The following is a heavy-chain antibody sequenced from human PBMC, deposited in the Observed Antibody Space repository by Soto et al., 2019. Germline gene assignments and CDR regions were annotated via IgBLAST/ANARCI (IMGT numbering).Heavy chain of an antibody. J-gene: IGHJ6*02. CDR1: GGTFSSYA. V-gene: IGHV1-69*13. Sequence: SVKVSCKASGGTFSSYAISWVREAPGQGLEWMGGIIPIFGTANYAQKFQGRVTITADESTSTAYMELSSLRSEDTAVYYCGQNRFAGYYYGMDVWGQGTTVTVSS. D-gene: IGHD3-16*01. CDR2: IIPIFGTA. CDR3: GQNRFAGYYYGMDV.